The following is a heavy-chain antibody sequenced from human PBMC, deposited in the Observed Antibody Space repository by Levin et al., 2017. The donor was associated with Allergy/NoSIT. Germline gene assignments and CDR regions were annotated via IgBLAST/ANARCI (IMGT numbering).Heavy chain of an antibody. D-gene: IGHD6-19*01. CDR3: ARLVGSSGWYLIDYFDY. CDR1: GDSIRSSSYY. J-gene: IGHJ4*02. CDR2: IYYSGST. Sequence: SETLSLTCTVSGDSIRSSSYYWGWIRQPPGKGLEWIGSIYYSGSTHYNPSLKSRVTISVDTSKNQFSLKLSSVTAADTAVYYCARLVGSSGWYLIDYFDYWGQGTLVTVSS. V-gene: IGHV4-39*01.